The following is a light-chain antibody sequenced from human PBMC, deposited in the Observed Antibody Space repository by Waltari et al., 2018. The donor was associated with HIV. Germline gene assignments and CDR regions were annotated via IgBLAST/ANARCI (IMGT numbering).Light chain of an antibody. CDR3: CSSSFTRRDNTLV. J-gene: IGLJ1*01. CDR1: RDYAGDSTF. CDR2: DVR. Sequence: SALTQPASVSAPPGHSITMSCTGPRDYAGDSTFFAWHPLHPASPPPPLIHDVRDPPSEVFTRFSGAKSGNTASLTISGLQPEDEADYYGCSSSFTRRDNTLVFGTGTKVTVL. V-gene: IGLV2-14*03.